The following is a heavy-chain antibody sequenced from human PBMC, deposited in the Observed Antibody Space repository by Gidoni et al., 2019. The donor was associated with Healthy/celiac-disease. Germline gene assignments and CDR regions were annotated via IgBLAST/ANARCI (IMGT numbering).Heavy chain of an antibody. V-gene: IGHV3-30*04. D-gene: IGHD6-19*01. CDR2: ISYDGSNK. CDR3: ARDKRVAGTHYYYGMDV. J-gene: IGHJ6*02. Sequence: QVQLVESGGGVVQPGRSLRLSCAASGFTFSSYAMHWVRQAPGKGLEWVAVISYDGSNKYYADSVKGRFTISRDNSKNTLYLQMNSLRAEDTAVYYCARDKRVAGTHYYYGMDVWGQGTTVTVSS. CDR1: GFTFSSYA.